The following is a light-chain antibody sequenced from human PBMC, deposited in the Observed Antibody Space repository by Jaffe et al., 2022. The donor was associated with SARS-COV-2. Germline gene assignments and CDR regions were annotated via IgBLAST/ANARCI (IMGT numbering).Light chain of an antibody. Sequence: QSVLTQPPSVSGAPGQRVTISCTGSSSDIGAGYDVHWYQHLPGTAPKLLIYRNNNRPSGVPDRFSGSKSGASASLAISGLQAEDEADYYCQSYDSSLSVLFGGGTKLTVL. CDR3: QSYDSSLSVL. CDR1: SSDIGAGYD. V-gene: IGLV1-40*01. CDR2: RNN. J-gene: IGLJ3*02.